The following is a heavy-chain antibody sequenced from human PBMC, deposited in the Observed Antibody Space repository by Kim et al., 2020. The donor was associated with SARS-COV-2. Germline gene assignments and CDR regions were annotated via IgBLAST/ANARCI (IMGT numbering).Heavy chain of an antibody. CDR3: AKGQIQLWLNGMDV. D-gene: IGHD5-18*01. J-gene: IGHJ6*02. CDR1: GFTFDDYA. Sequence: GGSLRLSCAASGFTFDDYAMHWVRQAPGKGLEWVSGISWNSGSIGYADSVKGRFTISRDNAKNSLYLQMNSLRAEDTALYYCAKGQIQLWLNGMDVWGQGTTVTVSS. CDR2: ISWNSGSI. V-gene: IGHV3-9*01.